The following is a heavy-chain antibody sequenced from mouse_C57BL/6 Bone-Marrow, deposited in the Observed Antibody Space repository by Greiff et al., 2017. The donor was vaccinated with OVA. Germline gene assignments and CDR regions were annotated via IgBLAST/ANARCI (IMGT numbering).Heavy chain of an antibody. CDR1: GYSITSGYD. D-gene: IGHD4-1*01. Sequence: EVKLQESGPGMVKPSQSLSLTCTVTGYSITSGYDWHWIRHFPGNKLEWMGYISYSGSTNYNPSLKSRISITHDTSKNHFFLKLNSVTTEDTATYYCARVGSGNEFAYWGQGTLVTVSA. CDR3: ARVGSGNEFAY. CDR2: ISYSGST. J-gene: IGHJ3*01. V-gene: IGHV3-1*01.